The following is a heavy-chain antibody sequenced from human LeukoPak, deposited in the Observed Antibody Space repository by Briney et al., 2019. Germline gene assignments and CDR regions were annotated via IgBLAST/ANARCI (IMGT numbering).Heavy chain of an antibody. CDR1: GFTFSSYA. CDR3: ARDLDEYIGVH. Sequence: GRSLRLSCAASGFTFSSYAMPWVRQAPGKGLEWVAVISYDGSNKYYADSVKGRFTISRDNSKNTLYLQMNSLRAEDTAVYYCARDLDEYIGVHWGQGTLVTVSS. V-gene: IGHV3-30-3*01. D-gene: IGHD2/OR15-2a*01. J-gene: IGHJ4*02. CDR2: ISYDGSNK.